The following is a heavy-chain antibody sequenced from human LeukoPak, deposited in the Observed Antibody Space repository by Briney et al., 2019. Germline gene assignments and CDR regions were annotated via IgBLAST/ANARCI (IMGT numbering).Heavy chain of an antibody. V-gene: IGHV4-59*08. CDR2: IYYTGNT. CDR3: AIHPGASFAS. CDR1: GDSIRGDY. J-gene: IGHJ4*02. Sequence: SETLSLRCTVSGDSIRGDYWSWIRQPPGKRLEWIGYIYYTGNTTYNPSLKSRVTMSIDTSRKQFSLRLTSVTAADTAVYFCAIHPGASFASRGEGNPVTVSS. D-gene: IGHD7-27*01.